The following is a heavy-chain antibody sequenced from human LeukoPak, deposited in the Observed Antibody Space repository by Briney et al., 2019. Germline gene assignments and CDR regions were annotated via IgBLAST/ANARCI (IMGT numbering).Heavy chain of an antibody. Sequence: SETLSLTCTVSGGSISSYYWGWIRQPPGKGLEWIGYIYYSGSTNYNPSLKRRVTMSVDTSRNQFSLKLTSVTAADTAVYYCARDLVGVTGNWFDPWGQGTLVTVSS. J-gene: IGHJ5*02. D-gene: IGHD1-26*01. CDR3: ARDLVGVTGNWFDP. CDR1: GGSISSYY. V-gene: IGHV4-59*01. CDR2: IYYSGST.